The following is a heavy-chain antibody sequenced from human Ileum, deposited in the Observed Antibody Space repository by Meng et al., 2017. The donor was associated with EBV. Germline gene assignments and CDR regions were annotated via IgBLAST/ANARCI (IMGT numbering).Heavy chain of an antibody. V-gene: IGHV4-4*02. Sequence: VRLQGSGPGLVSPSGTPSLTCAVSGDSVSGSDWWSWVRQPPGKGLEWIGEVYHDGATNYHPSLKSRVTISLDKSKNEVNLHLNSLTAADTAVYFCARSSPIVRGLDYWGQGTLVTVSS. CDR3: ARSSPIVRGLDY. J-gene: IGHJ4*02. CDR1: GDSVSGSDW. D-gene: IGHD3-10*01. CDR2: VYHDGAT.